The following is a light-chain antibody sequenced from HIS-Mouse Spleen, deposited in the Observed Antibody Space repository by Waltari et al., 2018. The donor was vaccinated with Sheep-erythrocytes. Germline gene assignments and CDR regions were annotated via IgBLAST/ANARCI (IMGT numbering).Light chain of an antibody. CDR2: EVS. Sequence: QSALTQPPSASGSPGQSVTLSCTGTSSDVGGYNYVSWYQQHPGNAPKLMIYEVSKRPSGVPVRCSGSKSGNTASLTVSGLQAEDEADYYCSSYAGSNNWVFGGGTKLTVL. CDR1: SSDVGGYNY. CDR3: SSYAGSNNWV. V-gene: IGLV2-8*01. J-gene: IGLJ3*02.